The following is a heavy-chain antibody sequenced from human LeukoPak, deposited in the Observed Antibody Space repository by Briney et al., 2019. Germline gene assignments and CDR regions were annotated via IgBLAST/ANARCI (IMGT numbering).Heavy chain of an antibody. D-gene: IGHD2-2*01. CDR1: GGSISSYY. CDR3: ARDSWRYCSSTSCESV. Sequence: SETLSLTCTVSGGSISSYYWSWIRQPPGKGLEWIGYIYYSGSTNYNPSLRSRVTISVDTSKNQFSLKLSSVTAADTAVYYCARDSWRYCSSTSCESVWGQGTLVTVSS. CDR2: IYYSGST. J-gene: IGHJ4*02. V-gene: IGHV4-59*01.